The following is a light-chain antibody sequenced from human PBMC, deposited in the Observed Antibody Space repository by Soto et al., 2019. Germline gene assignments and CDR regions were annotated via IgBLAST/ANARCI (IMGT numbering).Light chain of an antibody. CDR1: SSNIGHAF. V-gene: IGLV1-51*01. CDR2: DND. J-gene: IGLJ1*01. CDR3: ASWDNRLSTYV. Sequence: QSVLTQPPSVSVAPGQKVTVSCSGSSSNIGHAFVSWYQQFPGTAPKLVISDNDKRPSGIPDRFSGSKSGTSATLGITGLQSGDEADYYCASWDNRLSTYVFGSGTKLTVL.